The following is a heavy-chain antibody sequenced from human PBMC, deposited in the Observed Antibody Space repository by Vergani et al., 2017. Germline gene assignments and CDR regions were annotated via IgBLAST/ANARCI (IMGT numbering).Heavy chain of an antibody. CDR3: ARGGRGSYSHGYGMDV. Sequence: QVQLVQSGAEVKKPGASVKVSCKASGYTFTSYDINWVRQATGQGLEWMGWMNPNSGNTGYAQKFQGRVTMTRNTSISTAYMELSSLRTEDTAVYDCARGGRGSYSHGYGMDVWGQGTTVTVSS. J-gene: IGHJ6*02. D-gene: IGHD1-26*01. CDR2: MNPNSGNT. CDR1: GYTFTSYD. V-gene: IGHV1-8*01.